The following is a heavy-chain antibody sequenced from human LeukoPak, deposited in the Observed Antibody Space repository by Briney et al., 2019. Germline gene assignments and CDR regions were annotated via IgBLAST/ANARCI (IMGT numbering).Heavy chain of an antibody. Sequence: PGGSLRLSCAASGFTFSSYAMHWVRQAPGKGPEWVAVISYDGSNKYYADSVKGRFTISRDNSKNTLYLQMNSLRAEDTAVYYCARAGDYWGQGTLVTVSS. V-gene: IGHV3-30-3*01. CDR1: GFTFSSYA. CDR2: ISYDGSNK. J-gene: IGHJ4*02. CDR3: ARAGDY.